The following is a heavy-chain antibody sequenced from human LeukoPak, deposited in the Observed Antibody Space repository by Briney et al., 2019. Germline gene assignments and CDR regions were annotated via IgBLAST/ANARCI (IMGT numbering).Heavy chain of an antibody. J-gene: IGHJ4*02. CDR2: ISSSGSTI. CDR1: GFTFSSYE. V-gene: IGHV3-48*03. CDR3: ASLRYFDCLSYPDY. Sequence: GGSLRLSCAASGFTFSSYEMNWVRQAPGKGLEWVSYISSSGSTIYYADSVKGRFTISRDNAKNSLYLQMNSLRAEDTAVYYCASLRYFDCLSYPDYWGQGTLVTVSS. D-gene: IGHD3-9*01.